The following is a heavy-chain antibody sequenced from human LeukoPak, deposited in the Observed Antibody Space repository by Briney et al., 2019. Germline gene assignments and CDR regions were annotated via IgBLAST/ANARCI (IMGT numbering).Heavy chain of an antibody. CDR2: ISSSSSTI. CDR3: ARGSTYYDSSGQVPFDY. J-gene: IGHJ4*02. D-gene: IGHD3-22*01. V-gene: IGHV3-48*01. Sequence: GGSLRLSCAASGFTFSSYSMSWVRQTPGKGLEWVSYISSSSSTIYYADSVKGRFTISRDNAKNSLYLQMNSLRAEDTAVYYCARGSTYYDSSGQVPFDYWGQGTLVTVSS. CDR1: GFTFSSYS.